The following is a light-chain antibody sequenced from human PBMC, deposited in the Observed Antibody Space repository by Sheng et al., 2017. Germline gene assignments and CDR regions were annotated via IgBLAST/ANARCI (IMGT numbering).Light chain of an antibody. J-gene: IGKJ2*01. CDR1: QSVSSN. V-gene: IGKV3-15*01. CDR3: QQYNNWPQT. Sequence: EIVMTQSPATLSVSPGERATLSCRASQSVSSNLAWYQQKPGQAPRLLIYDASTRATGIPARFSGSGSGTEFTLTISSLQSEDFAVYYCQQYNNWPQTFGQGYRSWRS. CDR2: DAS.